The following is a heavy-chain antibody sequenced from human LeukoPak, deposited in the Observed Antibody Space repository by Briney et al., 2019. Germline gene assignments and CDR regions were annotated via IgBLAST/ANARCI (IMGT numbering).Heavy chain of an antibody. V-gene: IGHV3-23*01. CDR1: GFTFSSYG. CDR3: AKGRKIWGAPDAFDI. CDR2: ISGSGGST. Sequence: PGGSLRLSCAASGFTFSSYGMSWVRQAPGKGLEWVSAISGSGGSTYYADSVKGRFTISRDNSKNTLYLQMNSLRAEDTAVYYCAKGRKIWGAPDAFDIWGQGTMVTVSS. J-gene: IGHJ3*02. D-gene: IGHD1-26*01.